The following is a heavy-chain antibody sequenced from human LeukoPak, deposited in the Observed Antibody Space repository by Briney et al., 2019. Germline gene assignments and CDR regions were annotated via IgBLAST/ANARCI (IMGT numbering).Heavy chain of an antibody. V-gene: IGHV3-49*03. Sequence: GGSLRLSCTASGFTFGDYAMSWFRQAPGKGLEWVGFIRSKAYGGTTEYAASVKGRFTISRDDSKSIAYLQMTSLTAEDTAVYYCARDRGAYCGGDCYLGFDYWGRGTLVTVSS. CDR3: ARDRGAYCGGDCYLGFDY. CDR1: GFTFGDYA. CDR2: IRSKAYGGTT. J-gene: IGHJ4*01. D-gene: IGHD2-21*02.